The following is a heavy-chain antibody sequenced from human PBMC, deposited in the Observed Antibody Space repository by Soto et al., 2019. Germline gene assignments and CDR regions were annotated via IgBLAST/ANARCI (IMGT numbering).Heavy chain of an antibody. CDR1: GGSFSGYY. V-gene: IGHV4-34*01. CDR2: INHSGST. D-gene: IGHD6-19*01. Sequence: PSETLSLTCAVYGGSFSGYYWSWIRQPPGKGLEWIGEINHSGSTNYNPSLKSRVTISVDTSKNQFSLKLSSVTAADTAVYYCARGRAIAVAGRGNYYYYGMGVWGQGTTVTVSS. J-gene: IGHJ6*02. CDR3: ARGRAIAVAGRGNYYYYGMGV.